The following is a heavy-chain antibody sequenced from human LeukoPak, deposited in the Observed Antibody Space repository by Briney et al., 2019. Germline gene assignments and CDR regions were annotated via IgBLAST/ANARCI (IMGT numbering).Heavy chain of an antibody. Sequence: GGSLRLSCAASGFTFSNYAMSWVRQAPGKGLEWVSVITGSGGNTYYADSVKGRFTISRDNSKNTVFLQMNSLRAEDTAVYYCAKWGDYDVLTGYYVSDYWGQGTLVTVST. CDR1: GFTFSNYA. V-gene: IGHV3-23*01. CDR2: ITGSGGNT. CDR3: AKWGDYDVLTGYYVSDY. D-gene: IGHD3-9*01. J-gene: IGHJ4*02.